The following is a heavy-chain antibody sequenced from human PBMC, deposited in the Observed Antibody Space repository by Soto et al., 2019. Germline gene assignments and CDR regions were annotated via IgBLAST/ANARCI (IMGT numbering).Heavy chain of an antibody. CDR1: GGIFSTYA. Sequence: QVQLVQSGAEVKKPGSSVKVSCKASGGIFSTYAISWLRQAPGQGLEWMGGIIPIFGTPNYAQRFQGRVTIAEDESTSTAYMELSRLRSEDTAVYYCARDRDDYGSGNYYNGIDFWGQGTLVTVSS. CDR3: ARDRDDYGSGNYYNGIDF. J-gene: IGHJ4*02. V-gene: IGHV1-69*01. D-gene: IGHD3-10*01. CDR2: IIPIFGTP.